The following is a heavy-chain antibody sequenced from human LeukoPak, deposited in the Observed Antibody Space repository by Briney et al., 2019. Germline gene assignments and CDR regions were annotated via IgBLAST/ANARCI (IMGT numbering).Heavy chain of an antibody. Sequence: EASVKVSCKTSGYTFTGYYIHWVRQAPGQGLEWMGWINPNSGDTNYAQKFQGRVSMTGDTSISTAYMELSRLTSDDTAVYYCARDCTNGVCYFDYWGQGTLVTVSS. D-gene: IGHD2-8*01. V-gene: IGHV1-2*02. CDR2: INPNSGDT. CDR1: GYTFTGYY. J-gene: IGHJ4*02. CDR3: ARDCTNGVCYFDY.